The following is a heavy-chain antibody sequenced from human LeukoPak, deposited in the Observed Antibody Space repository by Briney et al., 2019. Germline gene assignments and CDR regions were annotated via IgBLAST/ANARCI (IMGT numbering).Heavy chain of an antibody. CDR3: ARRTTSAFDI. J-gene: IGHJ3*02. D-gene: IGHD1-1*01. CDR2: ISGDSTYI. V-gene: IGHV3-21*01. CDR1: GFTFSSYA. Sequence: PGGSLRLSCAASGFTFSSYAMSWVRQAPGKGLEWISSISGDSTYIHYADSVKGRFTISRDDAKNSLYLQMNSLRAEDTAVYYCARRTTSAFDIWGQGTMVTLSP.